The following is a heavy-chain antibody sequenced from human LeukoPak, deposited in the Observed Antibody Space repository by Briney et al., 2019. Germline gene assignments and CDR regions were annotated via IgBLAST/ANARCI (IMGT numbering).Heavy chain of an antibody. D-gene: IGHD6-13*01. CDR1: GFTFSSYS. V-gene: IGHV3-48*01. CDR3: ARDIVQYSSSSRGGGY. J-gene: IGHJ4*02. Sequence: GGSLRLSCAASGFTFSSYSMNWVRQAPGKGLEWVSYISSSSGTIYYADSVKGRFTISRDNAKNSLYLQMNSLRAEDTAVYYCARDIVQYSSSSRGGGYWGQGTLVTVSS. CDR2: ISSSSGTI.